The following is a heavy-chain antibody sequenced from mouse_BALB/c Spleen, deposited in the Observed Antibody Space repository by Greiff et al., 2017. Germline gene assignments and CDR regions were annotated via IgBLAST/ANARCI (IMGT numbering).Heavy chain of an antibody. CDR2: INPYNGDT. V-gene: IGHV1-37*01. Sequence: EVQLQQSGPELVKPGASVKISCKASGYSFTGYFMNWVKQSHGKSLEWIGRINPYNGDTFYNQKFKGKATLTVDKSSSTAHMELLSLTSEDSAVYYCGRGAYYGYDEGYWYFDVWGAGTTVTVSS. D-gene: IGHD2-2*01. CDR3: GRGAYYGYDEGYWYFDV. J-gene: IGHJ1*01. CDR1: GYSFTGYF.